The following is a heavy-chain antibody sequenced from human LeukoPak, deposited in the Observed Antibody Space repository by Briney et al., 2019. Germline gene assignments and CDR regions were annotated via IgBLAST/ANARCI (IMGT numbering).Heavy chain of an antibody. V-gene: IGHV3-48*04. CDR1: GFTFSSYS. CDR2: ISSSSTI. Sequence: PGGSLRLSCAASGFTFSSYSMNWVRQAPGKGLEWVSYISSSSTIYYADSVKGRFTISRDNAKNSLYLQMNSLRAEDTAVYYCAKDRARYYDSSGFNIIDYWGQGTLVTVSS. J-gene: IGHJ4*02. D-gene: IGHD3-22*01. CDR3: AKDRARYYDSSGFNIIDY.